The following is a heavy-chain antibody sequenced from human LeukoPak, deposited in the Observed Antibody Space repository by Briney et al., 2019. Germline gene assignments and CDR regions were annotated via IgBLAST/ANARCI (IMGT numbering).Heavy chain of an antibody. CDR1: GYTFTGYY. D-gene: IGHD3-22*01. J-gene: IGHJ4*02. Sequence: ASVKVSCKASGYTFTGYYMHWVRQAPGQGLEWMGIINPSGGSTSYAQKFQGRVTMTRDMSTSTVYMELSSLRSEDTAVYYCARDYYDSSGYYDFDYWGQGTLVTVSS. CDR2: INPSGGST. CDR3: ARDYYDSSGYYDFDY. V-gene: IGHV1-46*01.